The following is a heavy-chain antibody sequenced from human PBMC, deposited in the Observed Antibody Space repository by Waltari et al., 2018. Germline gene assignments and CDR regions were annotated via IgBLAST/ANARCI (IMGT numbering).Heavy chain of an antibody. D-gene: IGHD5-18*01. J-gene: IGHJ5*02. CDR3: ARDRIRGGYSSNWFDP. Sequence: QVQLVESGGGVVQPGRSLRLSCAASGFTFSSYAMHWVRQAPGKGLEWVAVISYEGSNKYYADSVKGRFTISRDNSKNTLYLQMNSLRAEDTAVYYCARDRIRGGYSSNWFDPWGQGTLVTVSS. V-gene: IGHV3-30-3*01. CDR2: ISYEGSNK. CDR1: GFTFSSYA.